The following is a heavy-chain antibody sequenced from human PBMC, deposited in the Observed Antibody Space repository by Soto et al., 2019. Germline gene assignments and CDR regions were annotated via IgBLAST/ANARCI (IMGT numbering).Heavy chain of an antibody. D-gene: IGHD6-13*01. CDR3: AGQLDKSYYYYYGMDV. CDR1: GFTFSSYA. Sequence: GGSLRLSCAASGFTFSSYAMHWVRQAPGKGLEWVAVISYDGSNKYYADSVKGRFTISXDXXKNTLYLQMNSLRAEDTPVYYCAGQLDKSYYYYYGMDVWGQGTTVTVSS. CDR2: ISYDGSNK. V-gene: IGHV3-30-3*01. J-gene: IGHJ6*02.